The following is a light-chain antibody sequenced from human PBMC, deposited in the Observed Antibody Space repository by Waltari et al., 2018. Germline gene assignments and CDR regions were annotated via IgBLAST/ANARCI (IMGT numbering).Light chain of an antibody. V-gene: IGKV4-1*01. CDR2: WAP. CDR3: QQYYTALRT. Sequence: DIVMTQSPDSLAVSLGERATINCKSSQSVLHSPNNRNYLAWYQQKPGQPPKLLIYWAPTREAGVTDRFSGSGSGADFTLTISSLQAEDVAVYYCQQYYTALRTFGQGTKVEI. CDR1: QSVLHSPNNRNY. J-gene: IGKJ1*01.